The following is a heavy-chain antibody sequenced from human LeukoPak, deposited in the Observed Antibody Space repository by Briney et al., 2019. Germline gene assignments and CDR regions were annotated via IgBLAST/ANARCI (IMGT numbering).Heavy chain of an antibody. J-gene: IGHJ6*02. CDR1: GFTFSSYS. CDR2: ISSSSSYI. D-gene: IGHD2-15*01. CDR3: ARDGPLGPIVVVVAATPDYYGMDV. Sequence: GGSLRLSCAASGFTFSSYSMNWVRQAPGKGLEWVSSISSSSSYIYYADSVKGRFTISRDNAKNSLYLQMNSLRAEDTAVYYCARDGPLGPIVVVVAATPDYYGMDVWGQGTTVTVSS. V-gene: IGHV3-21*01.